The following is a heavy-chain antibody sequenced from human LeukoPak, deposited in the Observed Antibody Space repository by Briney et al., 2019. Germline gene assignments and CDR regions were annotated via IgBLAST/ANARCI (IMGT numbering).Heavy chain of an antibody. CDR1: GYTFTSYA. Sequence: AASVKVSCKASGYTFTSYAMNWVRQAPGQGLEWMGWISAYNGNTNYAQKLQGRVTMTTDTSTSTAYMELRSLRSDDTAVYYCARRKIDSSGYYFDYWGQGTLVTVSS. J-gene: IGHJ4*02. CDR2: ISAYNGNT. D-gene: IGHD3-22*01. V-gene: IGHV1-18*01. CDR3: ARRKIDSSGYYFDY.